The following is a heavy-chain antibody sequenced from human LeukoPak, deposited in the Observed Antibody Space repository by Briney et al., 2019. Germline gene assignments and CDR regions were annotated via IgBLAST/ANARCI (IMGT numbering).Heavy chain of an antibody. CDR2: ITGDGGSA. V-gene: IGHV3-43*02. D-gene: IGHD6-19*01. CDR1: GFTFSSYS. CDR3: AKDMTNTGWVL. J-gene: IGHJ3*01. Sequence: GGSLRLSCAASGFTFSSYSMNWVRQAPGKGLEWVSFITGDGGSAYYADSVKGRFTISRDNSKNSLYLQMNSLRTEDTALYYCAKDMTNTGWVLWGQGTMVTVSS.